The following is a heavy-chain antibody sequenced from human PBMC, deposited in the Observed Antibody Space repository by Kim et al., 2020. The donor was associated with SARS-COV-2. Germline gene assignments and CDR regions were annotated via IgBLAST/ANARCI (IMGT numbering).Heavy chain of an antibody. CDR3: ARGLVATKSGYYGMDV. J-gene: IGHJ6*02. D-gene: IGHD5-12*01. Sequence: SVKGRFTISRHNSKNTLYLQMNSLRAEDTAVYYCARGLVATKSGYYGMDVWGQGTTVTVSS. V-gene: IGHV3-53*04.